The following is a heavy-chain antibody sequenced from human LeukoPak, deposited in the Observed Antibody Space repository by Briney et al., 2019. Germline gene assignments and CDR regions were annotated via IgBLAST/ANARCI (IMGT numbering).Heavy chain of an antibody. Sequence: SETLSLTCTVSGGSISSGGYYWSWIRQPPGKGLEWIGYIYHSGSTYYNPSLKSRVTISVDRSKNQFSLKLSSVTAADTAVYYCARDAYGYCSSTSCYTGSWFDPWGQGTLVTVSS. CDR2: IYHSGST. CDR1: GGSISSGGYY. J-gene: IGHJ5*02. CDR3: ARDAYGYCSSTSCYTGSWFDP. V-gene: IGHV4-30-2*01. D-gene: IGHD2-2*02.